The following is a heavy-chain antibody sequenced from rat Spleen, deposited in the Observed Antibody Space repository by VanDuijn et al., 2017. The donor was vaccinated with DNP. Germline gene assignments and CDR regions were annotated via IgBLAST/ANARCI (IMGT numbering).Heavy chain of an antibody. J-gene: IGHJ4*01. V-gene: IGHV5S11*01. CDR3: ARFMYTTDQDYVEYYVMDA. CDR2: ISTGGNT. CDR1: GFTFSNYY. D-gene: IGHD1-6*01. Sequence: EVQLVQSGGGLVQPGRSMKLSCAASGFTFSNYYMAWVRQAPTKGLARVASISTGGNTYYPDSVKGRFTISRDYAKSILYLQMDSLRSEETATYYCARFMYTTDQDYVEYYVMDAWGQGTSVTVSS.